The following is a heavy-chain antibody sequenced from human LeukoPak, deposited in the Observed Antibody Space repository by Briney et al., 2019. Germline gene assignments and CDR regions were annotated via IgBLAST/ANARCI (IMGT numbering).Heavy chain of an antibody. CDR2: ISGSGDVS. J-gene: IGHJ4*02. D-gene: IGHD6-25*01. V-gene: IGHV3-23*01. Sequence: GGSLRLSCAASGFTFVGYAMNWVRQAPGKGLEWVSAISGSGDVSYYADSVKGRFTLSRDNSKNTLYLQMNSLRAEDTAVYYCARVSGYRTLSFDYWGQGTLVTVSS. CDR3: ARVSGYRTLSFDY. CDR1: GFTFVGYA.